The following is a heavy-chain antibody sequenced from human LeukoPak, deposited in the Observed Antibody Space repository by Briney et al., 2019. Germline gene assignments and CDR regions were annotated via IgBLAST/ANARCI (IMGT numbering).Heavy chain of an antibody. CDR1: GGPFGGYY. CDR3: ARARGAEAIDY. CDR2: VTHSGST. J-gene: IGHJ4*02. V-gene: IGHV4-34*01. Sequence: PSETLSLTCAVYGGPFGGYYWSWIRQPPGKGLEWIGDVTHSGSTNYNPSLKSRVAISVDTSKNQFSLKLSSVTAADAAVYYCARARGAEAIDYWGQGTLVTVSS. D-gene: IGHD3-10*01.